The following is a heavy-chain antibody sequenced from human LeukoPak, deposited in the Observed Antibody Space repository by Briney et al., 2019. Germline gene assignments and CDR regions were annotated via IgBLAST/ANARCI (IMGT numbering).Heavy chain of an antibody. CDR1: GFTFSSYS. V-gene: IGHV3-21*01. CDR2: ISSSSSYI. CDR3: ARGGFSIFGVVIM. J-gene: IGHJ4*02. D-gene: IGHD3-3*01. Sequence: PGGSLRLSCAASGFTFSSYSMNWVRQAPGKGLEWVSSISSSSSYIYYADSVKGRFTISRDNAKNSLYLQMNSLRAEDTAVYYCARGGFSIFGVVIMGGQGTLVTVSS.